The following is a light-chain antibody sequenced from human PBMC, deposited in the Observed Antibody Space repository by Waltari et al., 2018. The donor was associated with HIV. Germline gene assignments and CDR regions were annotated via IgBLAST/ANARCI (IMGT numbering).Light chain of an antibody. CDR3: QAWDSGSNWV. J-gene: IGLJ3*02. CDR2: NDD. Sequence: SYELTQPPSVSVSPGQTANIACSGYKLGDKFVCWYQHKSAQSPVLVIYNDDDRPSGIPERFAGSNAGDTATLTISGTQPMDEADYYCQAWDSGSNWVFGGGTRLTVL. CDR1: KLGDKF. V-gene: IGLV3-1*01.